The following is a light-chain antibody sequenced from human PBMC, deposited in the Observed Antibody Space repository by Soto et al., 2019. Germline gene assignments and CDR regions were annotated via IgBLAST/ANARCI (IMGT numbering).Light chain of an antibody. J-gene: IGLJ2*01. CDR1: SSDVGAFNY. V-gene: IGLV2-14*01. CDR2: EVT. Sequence: QSALTQPASVSGSPGQSITISCTGTSSDVGAFNYVSWYQQHPGNAPKFLIYEVTNRPSGVSNRFSGSKSSNTASLTISGLQAEDEADYYCSSYTTSNNVVFGGGTKLTVL. CDR3: SSYTTSNNVV.